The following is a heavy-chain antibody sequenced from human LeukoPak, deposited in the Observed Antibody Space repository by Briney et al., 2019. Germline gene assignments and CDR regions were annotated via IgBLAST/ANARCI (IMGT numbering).Heavy chain of an antibody. J-gene: IGHJ5*01. CDR1: GFTVSSNY. CDR3: ARERGRGRDSPWFDY. Sequence: GGSLRLSCAASGFTVSSNYMSWVRQAPGKGLEWVSVIYSGGSTYYADSVKGRFTISRDNSRNTLHLQMTGLRAEDTAVYYCARERGRGRDSPWFDYWGQGSLVTVSS. D-gene: IGHD3-16*01. V-gene: IGHV3-53*01. CDR2: IYSGGST.